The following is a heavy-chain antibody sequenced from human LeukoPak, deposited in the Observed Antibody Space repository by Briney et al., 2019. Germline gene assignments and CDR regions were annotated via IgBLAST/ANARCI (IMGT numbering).Heavy chain of an antibody. CDR2: ISSSGSTI. D-gene: IGHD6-13*01. CDR1: GLTFSDYY. Sequence: GGSLRLSCAASGLTFSDYYMSWIRQAPGKGLEWVSYISSSGSTIYYADSVKGRFTISRDNAKNSLYLQMNSLRAEDTAVYYCARGKYSSSWMDWFDPWGQGTLVTVSS. CDR3: ARGKYSSSWMDWFDP. V-gene: IGHV3-11*04. J-gene: IGHJ5*02.